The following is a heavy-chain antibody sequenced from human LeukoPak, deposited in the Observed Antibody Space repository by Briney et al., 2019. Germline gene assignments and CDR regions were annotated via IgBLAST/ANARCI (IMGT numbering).Heavy chain of an antibody. CDR2: IVVGSGNT. J-gene: IGHJ4*02. Sequence: SVKVSCKASGFILTNSAMQWVRQARGQRLEWIGWIVVGSGNTNYAQKFQERVSITRDVSTNTAYMDLSRLRSDDTAVYYCARGSIVGATFDYFDYWGQGTLVTVSS. CDR3: ARGSIVGATFDYFDY. CDR1: GFILTNSA. D-gene: IGHD1-26*01. V-gene: IGHV1-58*02.